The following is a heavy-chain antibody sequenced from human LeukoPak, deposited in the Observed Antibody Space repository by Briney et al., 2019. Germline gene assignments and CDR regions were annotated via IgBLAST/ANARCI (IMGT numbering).Heavy chain of an antibody. V-gene: IGHV1-69*04. CDR3: ARVPPYCSGGSCYGPHDAFDI. J-gene: IGHJ3*02. Sequence: SVKVSCKASGGTFSSYAISWVRQAPGQGLEWMGRIIPILGIANYAQKFQGRVTITADKSTSTAYMELSSLRSEDTAVYYCARVPPYCSGGSCYGPHDAFDIWGQGTMVTVSS. CDR1: GGTFSSYA. D-gene: IGHD2-15*01. CDR2: IIPILGIA.